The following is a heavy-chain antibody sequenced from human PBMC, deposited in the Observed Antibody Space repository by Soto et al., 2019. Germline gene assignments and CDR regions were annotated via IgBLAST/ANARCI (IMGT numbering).Heavy chain of an antibody. Sequence: SVKVSCKASGGTFSSYGITWVRQAPGQGLEWMGGIIPLFGTTNYAQKFQGRVTITADESTSTAYMELSSLRSEDTAVYYCATTPKYGSGSYPDYWGQGTLVTVSS. CDR2: IIPLFGTT. CDR3: ATTPKYGSGSYPDY. CDR1: GGTFSSYG. V-gene: IGHV1-69*13. J-gene: IGHJ4*02. D-gene: IGHD3-10*01.